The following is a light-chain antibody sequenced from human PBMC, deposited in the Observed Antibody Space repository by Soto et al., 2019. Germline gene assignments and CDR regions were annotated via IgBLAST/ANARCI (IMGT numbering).Light chain of an antibody. CDR2: EVN. CDR1: SSDVGDYKY. Sequence: QSVLTQPASVPGSPGQSITISCTGTSSDVGDYKYVSWYQQHPGKAPKLLLYEVNKRPSGVPDRFSGSKSGNTASLTISGLQAEDEADYYCSSFTISRNTVIFGGGTKVTVL. CDR3: SSFTISRNTVI. V-gene: IGLV2-14*01. J-gene: IGLJ2*01.